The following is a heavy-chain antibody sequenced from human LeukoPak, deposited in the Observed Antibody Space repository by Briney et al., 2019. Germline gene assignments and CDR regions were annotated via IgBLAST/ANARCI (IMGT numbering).Heavy chain of an antibody. V-gene: IGHV5-51*01. CDR2: IYPGDSDT. J-gene: IGHJ3*02. Sequence: GKSLKISCKGSGYSFTSYWIGWVRQMPGKGLEWMGIIYPGDSDTRYSPSFQGQVTISADKSISTAYLQWSSLKASDTATYYCARRVVVPAAMPDSSGHPRAFDIWGQGTMVTVSS. D-gene: IGHD2-2*01. CDR1: GYSFTSYW. CDR3: ARRVVVPAAMPDSSGHPRAFDI.